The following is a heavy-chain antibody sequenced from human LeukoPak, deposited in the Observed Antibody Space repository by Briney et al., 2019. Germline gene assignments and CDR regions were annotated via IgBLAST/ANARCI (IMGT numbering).Heavy chain of an antibody. D-gene: IGHD3-10*01. CDR2: ISYDGSNK. J-gene: IGHJ5*02. CDR3: AKDHITMVRVNWFDP. CDR1: GFTFSSYG. V-gene: IGHV3-30*18. Sequence: GSSLRLSCAASGFTFSSYGMHWVRQAPGKGLEWVAVISYDGSNKYYADSVKGRFTISRDNSKNTLYLQMNSLRAEDTAVYYCAKDHITMVRVNWFDPWGQGTLVTVSS.